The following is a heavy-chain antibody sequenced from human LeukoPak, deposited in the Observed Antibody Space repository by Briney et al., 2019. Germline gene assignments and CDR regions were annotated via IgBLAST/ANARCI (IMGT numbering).Heavy chain of an antibody. CDR3: ARVRRYYDILSKPFDY. Sequence: GASVKVSCKASGYTFSDYYMHWVRQAPGQGLEWMGWINPNSGATNYAQKFQGRVTMTRDTSITTVYMELSRLRSDDTAVYYCARVRRYYDILSKPFDYWGQGTLATVSS. CDR1: GYTFSDYY. V-gene: IGHV1-2*02. CDR2: INPNSGAT. J-gene: IGHJ4*02. D-gene: IGHD3-9*01.